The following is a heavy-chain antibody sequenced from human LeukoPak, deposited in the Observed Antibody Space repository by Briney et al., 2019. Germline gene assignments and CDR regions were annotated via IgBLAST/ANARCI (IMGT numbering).Heavy chain of an antibody. J-gene: IGHJ3*01. CDR3: ARGMRQIDDAFDL. D-gene: IGHD6-25*01. Sequence: GGSLRLSCTASGFTFSSYTMNWVRQAPGKGLEWVSSISSTSTYIHDADSVKGRFTVFRDNANKSLYLQMNSLRAEDTAMYYCARGMRQIDDAFDLWGQGTRVTVSS. CDR1: GFTFSSYT. V-gene: IGHV3-21*01. CDR2: ISSTSTYI.